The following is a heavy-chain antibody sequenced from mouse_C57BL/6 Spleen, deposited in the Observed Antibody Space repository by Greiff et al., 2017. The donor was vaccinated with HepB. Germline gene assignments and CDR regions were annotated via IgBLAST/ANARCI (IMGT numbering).Heavy chain of an antibody. D-gene: IGHD2-3*01. CDR2: INPNNGGT. Sequence: VQLQQSGPELVKPGASVKIPCKASGYTFTDYNMDWVKQSHGKSLEWIGDINPNNGGTIYNQKFKGKATLTVDKSSSTAYMELRSLTSEDTAVYYCARSDGPAWFAYWGQGTLVTVSA. CDR3: ARSDGPAWFAY. CDR1: GYTFTDYN. V-gene: IGHV1-18*01. J-gene: IGHJ3*01.